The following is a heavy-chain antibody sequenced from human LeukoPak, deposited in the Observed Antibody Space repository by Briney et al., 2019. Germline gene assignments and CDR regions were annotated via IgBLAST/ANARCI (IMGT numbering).Heavy chain of an antibody. J-gene: IGHJ4*02. CDR3: AKGGSGSFVVATIFDY. CDR2: IRYDGGNK. CDR1: GFTFSNYG. Sequence: PGGSLRLSCAASGFTFSNYGMHGVRQAPGKGLEGVAFIRYDGGNKYYADSVKGRFTISRDNSKNTMYLKMNSLRAKDTAVYYCAKGGSGSFVVATIFDYWGQGTLVTVSS. D-gene: IGHD2-15*01. V-gene: IGHV3-30*02.